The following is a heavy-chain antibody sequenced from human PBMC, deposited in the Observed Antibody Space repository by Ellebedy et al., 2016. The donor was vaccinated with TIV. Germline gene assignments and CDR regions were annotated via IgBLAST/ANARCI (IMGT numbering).Heavy chain of an antibody. CDR2: TYYRSKWYN. V-gene: IGHV6-1*01. CDR1: GDSVSSNAVA. CDR3: VRGSRGAFDI. Sequence: SETLSLTCAISGDSVSSNAVAWHWIRQSPSRGLEWLGRTYYRSKWYNDYAVSVKSRLPIQPDITKNQFSLQLNSLTPEDQALYYCVRGSRGAFDIWGQGTMVTVSS. J-gene: IGHJ3*02.